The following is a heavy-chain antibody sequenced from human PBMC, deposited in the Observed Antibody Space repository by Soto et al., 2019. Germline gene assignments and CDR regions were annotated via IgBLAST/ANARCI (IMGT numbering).Heavy chain of an antibody. CDR3: AKDPDTYYYYGMDV. D-gene: IGHD3-9*01. Sequence: GVSLRLSWAASGCTFSSYGMRWIRQAPGKGLEWVAVISYDGSNKYYADSVKGRFTISRDNSKNTLYLQMNSLRAEDTAVYYCAKDPDTYYYYGMDVWGQGTTVTVSS. CDR2: ISYDGSNK. J-gene: IGHJ6*02. V-gene: IGHV3-30*18. CDR1: GCTFSSYG.